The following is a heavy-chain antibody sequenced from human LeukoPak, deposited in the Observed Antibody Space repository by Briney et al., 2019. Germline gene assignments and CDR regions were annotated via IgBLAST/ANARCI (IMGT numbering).Heavy chain of an antibody. J-gene: IGHJ4*02. Sequence: ASVKVSCKASGYTFTSYYMHWVRQAPGQGLEWMGIINPSGGSTSYAQKFQGRVTMTRDTSTSTVYMELSSLRSEDTAVYYCARGPRPGVLIAAAAIIDYWGQGTLVTVSS. CDR1: GYTFTSYY. V-gene: IGHV1-46*01. CDR3: ARGPRPGVLIAAAAIIDY. CDR2: INPSGGST. D-gene: IGHD6-13*01.